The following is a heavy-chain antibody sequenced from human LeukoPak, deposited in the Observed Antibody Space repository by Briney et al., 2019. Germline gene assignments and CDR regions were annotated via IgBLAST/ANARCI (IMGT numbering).Heavy chain of an antibody. V-gene: IGHV4-30-2*01. CDR2: IYHSGST. Sequence: SQTLSLTCAVSGGSISSGGYSWSWIRQPPGTGLEWIGYIYHSGSTYYNPSLKSRVTISVDRSKNQFSLKLSSVTAADTAVYYCARAEGGGDAIDYWGQGTLVTVSS. CDR1: GGSISSGGYS. D-gene: IGHD2-21*02. J-gene: IGHJ4*02. CDR3: ARAEGGGDAIDY.